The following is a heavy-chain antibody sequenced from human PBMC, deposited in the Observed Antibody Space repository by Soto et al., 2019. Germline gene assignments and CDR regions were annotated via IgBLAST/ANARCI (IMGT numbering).Heavy chain of an antibody. CDR3: AREPPALKGDAYDV. CDR2: IIPLLRIA. J-gene: IGHJ3*01. V-gene: IGHV1-69*08. CDR1: GGTFSSYT. Sequence: QVQLVQSGAEVKKPGSSVNVSCKASGGTFSSYTISWVRQAPGQGLEWVGRIIPLLRIANYAQKFQGRVTDTGDRSSGTAYMDLSSLRSDDTAVYYCAREPPALKGDAYDVWGHGTMVIVSS.